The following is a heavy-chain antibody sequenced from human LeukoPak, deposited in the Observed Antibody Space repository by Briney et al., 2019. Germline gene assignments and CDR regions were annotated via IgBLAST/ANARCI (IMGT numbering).Heavy chain of an antibody. CDR1: GFTFSSHN. CDR3: ARDSYGDANFDS. V-gene: IGHV3-53*01. D-gene: IGHD4-17*01. J-gene: IGHJ4*02. CDR2: IYADGNT. Sequence: GGSLRLSCAASGFTFSSHNMNWVRQAPGRGLEWVSFIYADGNTYYADSVKGRFTISRDISKNAVYLQMNSLRAEDTAVYYCARDSYGDANFDSWGQGTLVTVSS.